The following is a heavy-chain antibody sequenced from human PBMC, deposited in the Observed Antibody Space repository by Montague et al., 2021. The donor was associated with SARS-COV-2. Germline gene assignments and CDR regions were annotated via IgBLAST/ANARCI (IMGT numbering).Heavy chain of an antibody. CDR2: FNHSGST. D-gene: IGHD2-15*01. CDR1: GGSFSGYY. CDR3: ARGLGGGSGSHFDY. V-gene: IGHV4-34*01. Sequence: SETLSLTCAVYGGSFSGYYWSWIRQPPGKGLEWIGGFNHSGSTNYNPSLKGRVTISADTPKKQFSLKLSSVTAADTAVYYCARGLGGGSGSHFDYWGQGTLVTVSS. J-gene: IGHJ4*02.